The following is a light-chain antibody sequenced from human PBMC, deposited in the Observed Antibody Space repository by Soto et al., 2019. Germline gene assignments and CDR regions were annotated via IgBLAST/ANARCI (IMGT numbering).Light chain of an antibody. CDR1: TSDVGGYNY. CDR3: TSYTSSGTHV. J-gene: IGLJ1*01. V-gene: IGLV2-14*01. CDR2: DVI. Sequence: QSVLTQPASVSGSPGQSITTSCTGTTSDVGGYNYVSWHQQHPGKAPKLMIYDVINRPSGVSNRFSGSKSDNTASLTISGLQAEDEADYYCTSYTSSGTHVFGSGTKVTVL.